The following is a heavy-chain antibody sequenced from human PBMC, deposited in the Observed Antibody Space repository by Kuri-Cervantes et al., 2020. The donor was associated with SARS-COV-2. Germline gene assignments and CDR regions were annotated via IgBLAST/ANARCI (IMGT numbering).Heavy chain of an antibody. CDR2: ISNDGSNK. CDR1: GFTFNFYS. D-gene: IGHD3-22*01. V-gene: IGHV3-30-3*01. J-gene: IGHJ4*02. Sequence: GGSLRLSCVGSGFTFNFYSLHWVRQAPGKGLEWVAVISNDGSNKYYTDSVQGRFTISRDNSKNTLYLQMNSLRAEDTAVYYCASRKGTDTEYYDSSGFIYWGQGTLVTVSS. CDR3: ASRKGTDTEYYDSSGFIY.